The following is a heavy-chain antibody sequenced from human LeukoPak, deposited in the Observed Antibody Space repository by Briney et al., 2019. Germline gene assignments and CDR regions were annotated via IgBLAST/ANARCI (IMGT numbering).Heavy chain of an antibody. CDR3: ARDGPVTTLISCDY. Sequence: GRSLRLSCAASGFTFSSYGMHWVRQAPGKGLEWVSSISSSSSYIYYADSVKGRFTISRDNAKNSLYLQMNSLRAEDTAVYYCARDGPVTTLISCDYWGQGTLVTVSS. CDR2: ISSSSSYI. D-gene: IGHD4-17*01. CDR1: GFTFSSYG. V-gene: IGHV3-21*01. J-gene: IGHJ4*02.